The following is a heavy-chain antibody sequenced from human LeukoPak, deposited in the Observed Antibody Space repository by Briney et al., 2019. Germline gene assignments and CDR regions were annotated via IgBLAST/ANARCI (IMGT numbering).Heavy chain of an antibody. CDR2: ISTSSNYI. D-gene: IGHD1-7*01. J-gene: IGHJ4*02. CDR1: GFTFSSYS. Sequence: KPGGSLRVSCAASGFTFSSYSMNWVGQGPGKGLQWVSYISTSSNYIYNADSVKGRFTISRDNAKNALYLQMNSLRAEDTAVYYCGREVPGGTTSLDCWGQGTVVTVSP. CDR3: GREVPGGTTSLDC. V-gene: IGHV3-21*05.